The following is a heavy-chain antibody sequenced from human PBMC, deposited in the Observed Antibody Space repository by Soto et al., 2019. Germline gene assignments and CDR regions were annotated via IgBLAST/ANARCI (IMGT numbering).Heavy chain of an antibody. V-gene: IGHV4-59*01. CDR3: AGSTISSPFYYYGMDF. D-gene: IGHD2-2*01. CDR1: GSSISGYD. Sequence: PSQTLSLTCTVSGSSISGYDWRWIDQPPGKGRELIGYNYSSGSTNYNPPHKSRVTISVDTSRNQFSRKMNSWTAAGTAVYYCAGSTISSPFYYYGMDFGGQGTTVSVSS. CDR2: NYSSGST. J-gene: IGHJ6*02.